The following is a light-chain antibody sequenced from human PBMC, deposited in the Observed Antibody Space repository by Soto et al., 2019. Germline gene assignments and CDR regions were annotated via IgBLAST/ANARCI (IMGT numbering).Light chain of an antibody. V-gene: IGKV3-20*01. CDR3: HQYASAPLT. CDR1: LTVSNNY. J-gene: IGKJ1*01. Sequence: PGERATLSCRASLTVSNNYLAWYQQKAGQAPRLVIYDASTRATGIPDRFSASGSGTDFTLTISRLEPEDFAVYFCHQYASAPLTFGQGTKVEVK. CDR2: DAS.